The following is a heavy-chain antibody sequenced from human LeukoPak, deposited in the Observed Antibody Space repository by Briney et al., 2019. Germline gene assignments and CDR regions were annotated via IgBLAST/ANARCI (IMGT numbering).Heavy chain of an antibody. Sequence: SETLSLTCAVSGYSISSGYYWGWIRQPPGKGLEWIGSIYHSGSTYYNPSLKSRVTISVDTSKNQFSLKLSPVTAADTAVYYCARDQRGSSSREDQDYFDYWGQGTLVTVSS. V-gene: IGHV4-38-2*02. CDR3: ARDQRGSSSREDQDYFDY. CDR2: IYHSGST. CDR1: GYSISSGYY. D-gene: IGHD6-6*01. J-gene: IGHJ4*02.